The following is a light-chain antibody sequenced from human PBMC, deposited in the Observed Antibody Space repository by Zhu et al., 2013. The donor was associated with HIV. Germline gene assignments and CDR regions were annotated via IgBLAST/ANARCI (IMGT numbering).Light chain of an antibody. Sequence: QSIVTQSASASGTPGQTVTISCSGSRSNIGGNFVCWFRRLPGMAPKLLIYRNNQRASGVPDRFSASKSGSAASLVISGLRSEDESDYFCATWDDTLRGPVFGGGTKVTVL. CDR2: RNN. V-gene: IGLV1-47*01. J-gene: IGLJ3*02. CDR1: RSNIGGNF. CDR3: ATWDDTLRGPV.